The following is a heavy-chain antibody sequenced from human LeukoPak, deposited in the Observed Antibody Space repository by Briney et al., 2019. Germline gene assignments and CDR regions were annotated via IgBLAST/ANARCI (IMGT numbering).Heavy chain of an antibody. CDR3: ARGGDCSGGSCYYPSFDY. CDR1: GYTFTGYY. V-gene: IGHV1-2*02. J-gene: IGHJ4*02. Sequence: ASVKVSCKASGYTFTGYYMHWVRQAPGQGLEWMGWINPNSGGTNYAQKFQGRVTMTRDTSISTAYMELSRLRSDDTAVYYCARGGDCSGGSCYYPSFDYWGQGTLVTVSS. CDR2: INPNSGGT. D-gene: IGHD2-15*01.